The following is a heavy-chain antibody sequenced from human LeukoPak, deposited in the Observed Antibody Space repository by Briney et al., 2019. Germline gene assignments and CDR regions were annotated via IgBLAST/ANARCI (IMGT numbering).Heavy chain of an antibody. J-gene: IGHJ4*02. CDR3: ADISMLRGAGEY. D-gene: IGHD3-10*01. V-gene: IGHV3-11*01. CDR2: ISGSGHDI. CDR1: GFTFSDSY. Sequence: PGGSLRLSCAASGFTFSDSYMTWVRQAPGKGVEWVAYISGSGHDINYSESAKGRFTISRDNAKNSLYLQMNSLRADDTAVYYCADISMLRGAGEYWGQGTLVTVSS.